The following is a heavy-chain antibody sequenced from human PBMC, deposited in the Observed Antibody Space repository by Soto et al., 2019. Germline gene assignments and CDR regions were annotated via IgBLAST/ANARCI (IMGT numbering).Heavy chain of an antibody. J-gene: IGHJ5*02. CDR3: GRLLHGP. Sequence: PSETLSLTCTVSGATISSYYWSWIRQPPGKGLEWIGYIYYSGSTNYNPSLKSRVTISVDTSKNQFSLKLSSVTAADTAVYYCGRLLHGPWGQGPLVTVPS. CDR2: IYYSGST. CDR1: GATISSYY. V-gene: IGHV4-59*08.